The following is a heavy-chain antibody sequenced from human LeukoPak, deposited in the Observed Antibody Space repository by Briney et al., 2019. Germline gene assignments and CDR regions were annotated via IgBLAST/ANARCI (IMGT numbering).Heavy chain of an antibody. CDR2: IYTSGST. D-gene: IGHD6-19*01. J-gene: IGHJ6*02. Sequence: TTSETLSLTCTVSGGSISSYYWSWIWQPAGKGLEWIGRIYTSGSTNYNPSLKSRVTMSVDTSKNQFSLKLSSVTAADTAVYYCARESSGWPTIYYYYGMDVWGQGTTVTVSS. CDR1: GGSISSYY. V-gene: IGHV4-4*07. CDR3: ARESSGWPTIYYYYGMDV.